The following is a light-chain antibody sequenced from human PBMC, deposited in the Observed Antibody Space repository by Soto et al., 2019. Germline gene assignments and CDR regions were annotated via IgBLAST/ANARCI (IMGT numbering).Light chain of an antibody. J-gene: IGKJ5*01. V-gene: IGKV3-20*01. CDR3: QQYGSSPPFT. CDR1: QSVSSSY. Sequence: EIVLTQSPGTLSLSPGKRATLSCRASQSVSSSYLAWYQQKPGQAPRLHIYGASGRATGTPDRFSGNGSGTDFILTISRLEPEDFAVYYCQQYGSSPPFTFGQGTRLEIK. CDR2: GAS.